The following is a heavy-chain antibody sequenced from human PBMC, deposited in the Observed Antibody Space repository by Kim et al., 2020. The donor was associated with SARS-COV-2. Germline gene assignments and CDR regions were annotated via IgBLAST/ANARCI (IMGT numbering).Heavy chain of an antibody. J-gene: IGHJ6*02. Sequence: STSYAQKFQGGVTLTRDTSTSTVYMGLGSLRSEDTAVYYCASSYYYGMDVWGQGTTVTVSS. CDR2: ST. V-gene: IGHV1-46*01. CDR3: ASSYYYGMDV.